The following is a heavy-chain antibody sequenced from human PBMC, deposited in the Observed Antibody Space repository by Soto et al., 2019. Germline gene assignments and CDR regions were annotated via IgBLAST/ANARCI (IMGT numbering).Heavy chain of an antibody. V-gene: IGHV4-59*01. Sequence: SETLSLTCTVSGGSISGYSWTWIRQPPGKGLELIGYVYYSGSTNYNPSLKSRVTMSVDTSKNQFSLKMKSVTAADTAVYFCGRIKGGNDVDSWGQGTLVTVSS. D-gene: IGHD2-15*01. J-gene: IGHJ4*02. CDR2: VYYSGST. CDR3: GRIKGGNDVDS. CDR1: GGSISGYS.